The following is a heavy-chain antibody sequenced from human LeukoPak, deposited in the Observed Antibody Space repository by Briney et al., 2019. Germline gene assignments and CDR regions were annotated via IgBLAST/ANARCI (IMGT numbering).Heavy chain of an antibody. V-gene: IGHV4-59*10. J-gene: IGHJ4*02. D-gene: IGHD6-13*01. CDR3: ASSSWLKDANFDS. CDR2: IGRMYNSGST. CDR1: GGSFRGYY. Sequence: SETLSLTCAVYGGSFRGYYWNWIRQPAGKGLEWIGRIGRMYNSGSTNYHPSLKSRLTISLHTSKNQFSLKLNSVTAADTAVYYCASSSWLKDANFDSWGQGTLVTVSS.